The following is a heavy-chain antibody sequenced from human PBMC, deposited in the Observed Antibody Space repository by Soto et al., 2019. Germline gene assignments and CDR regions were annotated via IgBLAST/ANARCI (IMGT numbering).Heavy chain of an antibody. CDR3: AKDFYGRATFDY. J-gene: IGHJ4*02. Sequence: EVLLLESGGGLVQPGGSLRLSCAASGFRFSSYAMSWVRQAPGKGLQWVAAISVSDYSTDYADSVKGRFTIFRDNSKNTLYLQMNSLRADDTAVYYCAKDFYGRATFDYWGQGTLVAVSS. CDR1: GFRFSSYA. V-gene: IGHV3-23*01. D-gene: IGHD3-10*01. CDR2: ISVSDYST.